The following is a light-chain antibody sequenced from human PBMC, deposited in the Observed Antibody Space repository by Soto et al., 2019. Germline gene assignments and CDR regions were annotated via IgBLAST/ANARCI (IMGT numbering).Light chain of an antibody. J-gene: IGLJ2*01. V-gene: IGLV2-8*01. Sequence: QSALTQPPSASGSPGQSVTISCTGTSSDVGGYNYVSWYQQYPGKAPKLMIYEVSKRPSGVPDRFSGSKSGNMASLTVSGLQAEDEADYHCSSYAGSKLVFGGGTKLTVL. CDR1: SSDVGGYNY. CDR2: EVS. CDR3: SSYAGSKLV.